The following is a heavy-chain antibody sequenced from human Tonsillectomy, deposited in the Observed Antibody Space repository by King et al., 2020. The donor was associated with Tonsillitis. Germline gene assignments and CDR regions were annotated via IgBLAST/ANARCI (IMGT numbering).Heavy chain of an antibody. CDR1: GYTFTNYW. J-gene: IGHJ4*02. Sequence: VQLVQSGAEVRKPGESLKISCKGSGYTFTNYWIGWVRQIPGKGLEWMGIIYPVDSDTRYSPSFQGQVTISADKSISTAYLQWSSLKASDTAMYYCARQSTFSSSWYTFFDYWGQGTLVTVSS. CDR2: IYPVDSDT. D-gene: IGHD6-13*01. V-gene: IGHV5-51*01. CDR3: ARQSTFSSSWYTFFDY.